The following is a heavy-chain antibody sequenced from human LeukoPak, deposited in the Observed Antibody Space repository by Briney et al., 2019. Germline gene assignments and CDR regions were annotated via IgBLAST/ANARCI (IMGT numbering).Heavy chain of an antibody. V-gene: IGHV4-38-2*01. D-gene: IGHD6-13*01. CDR3: ARTAAGSPGGFDY. CDR1: GGSFRGYY. CDR2: IYHSGST. Sequence: SETLSLTCAVYGGSFRGYYWGWIRQPPGKGLEGIGSIYHSGSTYYNPSLKSRVTISVDTSKNQFSLKLRSVTAADTAVYYCARTAAGSPGGFDYWGQGTLVTASS. J-gene: IGHJ4*02.